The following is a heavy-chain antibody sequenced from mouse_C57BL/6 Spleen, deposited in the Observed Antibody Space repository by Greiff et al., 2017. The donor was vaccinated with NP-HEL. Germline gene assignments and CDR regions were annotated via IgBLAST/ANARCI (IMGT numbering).Heavy chain of an antibody. Sequence: QVQLQQPGAELVRPGSSVKLSCKASGYTFTSYWMHWVKQRPIQGLEWIGNIDPSDSETNYNQKFKDKATLTVDKSSSTAYMPLSSLTSEDSAVYYCARTMITPHYYAMDYWGQGTSVTVSS. V-gene: IGHV1-52*01. D-gene: IGHD2-4*01. CDR3: ARTMITPHYYAMDY. CDR1: GYTFTSYW. CDR2: IDPSDSET. J-gene: IGHJ4*01.